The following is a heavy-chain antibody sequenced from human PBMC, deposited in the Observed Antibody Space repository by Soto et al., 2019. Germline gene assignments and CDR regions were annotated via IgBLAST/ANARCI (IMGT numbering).Heavy chain of an antibody. V-gene: IGHV3-23*01. J-gene: IGHJ5*02. CDR1: GFTFSSYA. CDR3: VCGHWNYKGFDP. CDR2: ISGSGGST. D-gene: IGHD1-7*01. Sequence: GGSLRLSCAASGFTFSSYAMSWVRQAPGKGLEWVSAISGSGGSTYYADSVKGRFTISRDNSKNTLYLQMNSLRAEDTAVYYGVCGHWNYKGFDPWGQVNLVTVSS.